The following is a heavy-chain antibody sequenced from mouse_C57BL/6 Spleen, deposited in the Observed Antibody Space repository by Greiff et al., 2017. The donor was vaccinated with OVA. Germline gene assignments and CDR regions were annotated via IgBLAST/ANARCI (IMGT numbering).Heavy chain of an antibody. Sequence: EVQLQQSGPELVKPGASVKISCKASGYTFTDYYMNWVKQSHGKSLEWIGDINPNNGGTSYNQKFKGKATLTVDKSSSTAYMELRSLTSEDSAVYYCARRLLRLVGRGYFDYWGQGTTLTVSS. CDR1: GYTFTDYY. CDR3: ARRLLRLVGRGYFDY. CDR2: INPNNGGT. J-gene: IGHJ2*01. V-gene: IGHV1-26*01. D-gene: IGHD2-12*01.